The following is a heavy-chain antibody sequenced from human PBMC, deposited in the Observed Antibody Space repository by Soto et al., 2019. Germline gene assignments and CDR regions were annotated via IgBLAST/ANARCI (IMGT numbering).Heavy chain of an antibody. CDR3: ARTGSNGSGRVRAFDI. Sequence: QVQLQESGPGLVKPSGTLSLTCAVSSGSISSSNWWSWVRQPPGKGLEWIGEIYHSGSTNYNPSLKSRVTLSVDKSKNQFSLKLSSVTAADTAVYYCARTGSNGSGRVRAFDIWGQGTMVTVSS. D-gene: IGHD3-10*01. V-gene: IGHV4-4*02. CDR2: IYHSGST. J-gene: IGHJ3*02. CDR1: SGSISSSNW.